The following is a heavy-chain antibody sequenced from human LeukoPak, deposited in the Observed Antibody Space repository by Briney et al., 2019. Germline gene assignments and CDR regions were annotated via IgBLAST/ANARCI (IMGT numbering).Heavy chain of an antibody. CDR2: IKDDGSDK. Sequence: GGSLRLSCAASGFTFSNYAIHWVRQAPGKGLEWVANIKDDGSDKYYVDSVKGRFTISRDNAKNSLYLQMNSLRAEDTAVYYCASSTAMADFDYWGQGTLVTVSS. D-gene: IGHD5-18*01. CDR3: ASSTAMADFDY. V-gene: IGHV3-7*01. J-gene: IGHJ4*02. CDR1: GFTFSNYA.